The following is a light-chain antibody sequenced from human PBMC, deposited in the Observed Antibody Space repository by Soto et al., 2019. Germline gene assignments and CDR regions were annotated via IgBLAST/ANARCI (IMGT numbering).Light chain of an antibody. Sequence: SYELTQPPSVSVAPEKTTTITCGGNNIGDKRVHWSRQKPGQAPVLLISYDSDRPSGIPERFSGSNSGNTATLTISRVEAGDEADYYCQVWDIMTDNYVFGGGTKLTVL. J-gene: IGLJ1*01. V-gene: IGLV3-21*04. CDR3: QVWDIMTDNYV. CDR2: YDS. CDR1: NIGDKR.